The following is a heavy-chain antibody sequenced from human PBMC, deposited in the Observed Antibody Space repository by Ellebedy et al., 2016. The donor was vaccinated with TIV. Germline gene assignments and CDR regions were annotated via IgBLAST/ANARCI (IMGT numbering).Heavy chain of an antibody. V-gene: IGHV3-64D*09. CDR2: IDANGGST. Sequence: GESLKISCSASGFTFSIHAMHWVRQAPGKGLEGVSSIDANGGSTYYADSVKGRFTISRDYSKNTLYLQMSTLRAEDTAVYFCVKDVAWDLDYWGQGTLVTVSS. CDR1: GFTFSIHA. CDR3: VKDVAWDLDY. D-gene: IGHD5-12*01. J-gene: IGHJ4*02.